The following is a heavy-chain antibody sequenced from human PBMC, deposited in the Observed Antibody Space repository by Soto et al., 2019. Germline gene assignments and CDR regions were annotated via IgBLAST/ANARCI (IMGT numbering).Heavy chain of an antibody. CDR1: GGTFSSYA. CDR3: ATGAARLGRDY. Sequence: SVKVSCKASGGTFSSYAINWVRQAPGQGLEWMGGIIPIFGSTNYAQKFQGRVTITADESTSTAYMELSSLRSEDTAVYYCATGAARLGRDYWGQGTLLTVSS. CDR2: IIPIFGST. V-gene: IGHV1-69*13. D-gene: IGHD6-6*01. J-gene: IGHJ4*02.